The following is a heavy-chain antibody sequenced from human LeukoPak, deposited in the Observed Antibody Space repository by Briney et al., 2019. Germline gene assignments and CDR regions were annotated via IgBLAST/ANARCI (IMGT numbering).Heavy chain of an antibody. V-gene: IGHV3-30*18. CDR3: AKSRSHYFDY. CDR2: ISYDGSDQ. CDR1: GFTFSSHG. J-gene: IGHJ4*02. Sequence: PGRSLRLSCAASGFTFSSHGMHWVRQAPGKGLEWVAVISYDGSDQHYADSVKGRFTISRDNSKNTLYLQMNSLRAEDTAVYHCAKSRSHYFDYWGQGTQVTVSS.